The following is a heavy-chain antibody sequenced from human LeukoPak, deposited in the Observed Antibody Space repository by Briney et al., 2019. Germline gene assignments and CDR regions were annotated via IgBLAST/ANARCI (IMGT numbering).Heavy chain of an antibody. CDR1: GGSISSSSYY. D-gene: IGHD3-10*01. CDR2: IYYSGST. CDR3: ARAGYYYGSGSYYNYYYYYYMDV. Sequence: SETLSLTCTASGGSISSSSYYWGWIRQPPGKGLEWIGSIYYSGSTYYNPSLKSRVTISVDTSKNQFSLKLSSVTAADTAVYYCARAGYYYGSGSYYNYYYYYYMDVWGKGTTVTISS. V-gene: IGHV4-39*01. J-gene: IGHJ6*03.